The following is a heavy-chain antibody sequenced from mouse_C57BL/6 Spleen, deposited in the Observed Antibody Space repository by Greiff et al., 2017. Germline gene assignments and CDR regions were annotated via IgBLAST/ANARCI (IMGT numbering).Heavy chain of an antibody. J-gene: IGHJ4*01. CDR2: IDPSDSYT. V-gene: IGHV1-50*01. Sequence: QVQLKEPGAELVKPGASVKLSCKASGYTFTSYWMQWVKQRPGQGLEWIGEIDPSDSYTNYNQKFKGKATLTVDTSSSTAYMQLSSLTSEDSAVYYCARSGSSYDYAMDYWGQGTSVTVSS. CDR3: ARSGSSYDYAMDY. CDR1: GYTFTSYW. D-gene: IGHD1-1*01.